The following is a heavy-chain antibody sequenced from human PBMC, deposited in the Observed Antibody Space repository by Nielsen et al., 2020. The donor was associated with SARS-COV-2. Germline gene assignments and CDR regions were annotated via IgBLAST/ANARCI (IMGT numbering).Heavy chain of an antibody. CDR2: IYYSGST. V-gene: IGHV4-59*01. CDR3: ARHGSGSYAWFDP. CDR1: GGSISSYY. D-gene: IGHD3-10*01. Sequence: SETLSLTCTVSGGSISSYYWSWIRQPPGKGLEWIGYIYYSGSTNYNPSLKSRVTISVDTSKNQFSLKLSSVTAADTAVYYCARHGSGSYAWFDPWGQGTLVTVSS. J-gene: IGHJ5*02.